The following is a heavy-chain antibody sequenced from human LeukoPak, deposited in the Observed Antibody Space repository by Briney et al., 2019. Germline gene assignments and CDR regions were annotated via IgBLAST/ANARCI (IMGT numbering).Heavy chain of an antibody. CDR1: GFTFSSYA. J-gene: IGHJ6*02. CDR2: ISGSGGST. Sequence: GGSLRLSCAASGFTFSSYAMSWVRQAPGKGLEWVSAISGSGGSTYYADSVKGRFTISRDNSKNTLYLQMNSLRADDTAVYYCAKEKVGVSVAGPGGMDVWGRGTTVTVSS. V-gene: IGHV3-23*01. CDR3: AKEKVGVSVAGPGGMDV. D-gene: IGHD6-19*01.